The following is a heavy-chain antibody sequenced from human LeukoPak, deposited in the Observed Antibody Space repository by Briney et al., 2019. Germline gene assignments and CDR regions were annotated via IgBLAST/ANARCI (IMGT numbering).Heavy chain of an antibody. D-gene: IGHD5-12*01. J-gene: IGHJ4*02. CDR3: AKGSEATIPVYFDY. CDR1: GFTFSSYA. CDR2: TSGSGHIT. Sequence: GGSLRLSCAASGFTFSSYAMSWVRQAPGKGLEWVSDTSGSGHITDYADSVKGRFTIYRDNSKNTLCLQMNSLRAEDTSIYYCAKGSEATIPVYFDYWGQGTLVSVPS. V-gene: IGHV3-23*01.